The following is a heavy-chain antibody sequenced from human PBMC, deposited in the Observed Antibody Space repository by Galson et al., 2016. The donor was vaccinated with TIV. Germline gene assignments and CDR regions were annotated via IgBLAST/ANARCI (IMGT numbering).Heavy chain of an antibody. D-gene: IGHD2-21*01. J-gene: IGHJ3*02. CDR2: INSYGSST. V-gene: IGHV3-74*03. CDR3: AREPYSPLMLDI. Sequence: SLRLSCAASGFTFSNYWMHWVRQAPGKGLVGVSRINSYGSSTTYADSVKGRSTISRDNAKNTLYLQMNSLRAEDTAVYYCAREPYSPLMLDIWGQGTMVTVSS. CDR1: GFTFSNYW.